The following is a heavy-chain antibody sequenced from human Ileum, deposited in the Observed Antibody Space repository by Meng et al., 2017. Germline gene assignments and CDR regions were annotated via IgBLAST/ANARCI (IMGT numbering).Heavy chain of an antibody. CDR2: INTNTGNP. CDR3: ATSGGGFDY. Sequence: QVELVQSWSELKQPAAAVKVSCKASRYTFTNYDLHWVRQAPGQGLEWMGWINTNTGNPTYAQGFTGRFVFSLDTSVNTAHLQISTLTAEDTAVYYCATSGGGFDYWGQGALVTVSS. D-gene: IGHD1-26*01. V-gene: IGHV7-4-1*02. J-gene: IGHJ4*02. CDR1: RYTFTNYD.